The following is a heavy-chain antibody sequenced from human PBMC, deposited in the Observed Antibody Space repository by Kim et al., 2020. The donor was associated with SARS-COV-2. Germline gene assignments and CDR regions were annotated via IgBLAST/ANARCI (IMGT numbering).Heavy chain of an antibody. CDR2: ISSSGATI. D-gene: IGHD1-26*01. V-gene: IGHV3-48*03. Sequence: GGSLRLSCAASGFTFSRYEMNWVRQAPGKGPEWVSYISSSGATIYYADSVKGRFTISRDNAKNSLYLQMNSLRAEDTSVYYCARLLSGTYAPTYWGQGSLVTVSS. CDR3: ARLLSGTYAPTY. CDR1: GFTFSRYE. J-gene: IGHJ4*02.